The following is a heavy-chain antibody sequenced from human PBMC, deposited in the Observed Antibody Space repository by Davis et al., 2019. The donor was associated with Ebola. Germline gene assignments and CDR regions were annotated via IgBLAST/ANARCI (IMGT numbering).Heavy chain of an antibody. CDR1: GFTFSSYA. J-gene: IGHJ6*02. V-gene: IGHV3-23*01. Sequence: GESLKISCAASGFTFSSYAMHWVRQAPGKGLEWVSAISGSGGSTYYADSVKGRFTISRDNSKNTLYLQMNSLRAEDTAVYYCAKYLGYCSSTSCTNYYYYGMDVWGQGTTVTVSS. D-gene: IGHD2-2*03. CDR2: ISGSGGST. CDR3: AKYLGYCSSTSCTNYYYYGMDV.